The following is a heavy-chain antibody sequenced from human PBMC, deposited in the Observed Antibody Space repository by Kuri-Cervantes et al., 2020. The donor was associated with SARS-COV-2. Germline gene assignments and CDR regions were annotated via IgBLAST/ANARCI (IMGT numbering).Heavy chain of an antibody. CDR3: ARDGRYSSSYYYYMDV. Sequence: ASVKVSCKASGYTFTSYGISWVRQAPGQGLEWMGWISAYNGNTNYAQKLQGRVTMTTDTSTSTAYMELRSLRSDGTAVYYCARDGRYSSSYYYYMDVWGKGTTVTVSS. J-gene: IGHJ6*03. V-gene: IGHV1-18*01. D-gene: IGHD6-6*01. CDR1: GYTFTSYG. CDR2: ISAYNGNT.